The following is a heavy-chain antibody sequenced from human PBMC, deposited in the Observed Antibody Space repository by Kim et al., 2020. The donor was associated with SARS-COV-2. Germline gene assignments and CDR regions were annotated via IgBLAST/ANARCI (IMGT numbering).Heavy chain of an antibody. CDR3: ARDINYYDSSGYGEYFQH. J-gene: IGHJ1*01. Sequence: KGRVTISVDTSKNHFSLKLSSVTAADTAVYYCARDINYYDSSGYGEYFQHWGQGTLVTVSS. V-gene: IGHV4-39*07. D-gene: IGHD3-22*01.